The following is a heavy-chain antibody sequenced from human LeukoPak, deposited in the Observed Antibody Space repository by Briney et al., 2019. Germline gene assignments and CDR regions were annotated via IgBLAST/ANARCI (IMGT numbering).Heavy chain of an antibody. D-gene: IGHD3-10*01. J-gene: IGHJ4*02. Sequence: SETLSLTCTVSGGSISSSSYYWGWIRQPPGKGLEWIGSFYYSGNTYYNPSLKSRVTISVDTFRNQFSLKVSSVTAADTAVYYCASGTGLGTFDWGQGTLVTVSS. V-gene: IGHV4-39*01. CDR1: GGSISSSSYY. CDR3: ASGTGLGTFD. CDR2: FYYSGNT.